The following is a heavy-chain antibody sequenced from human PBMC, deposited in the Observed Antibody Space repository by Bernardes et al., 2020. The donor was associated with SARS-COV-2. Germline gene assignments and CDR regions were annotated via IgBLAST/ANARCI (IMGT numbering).Heavy chain of an antibody. J-gene: IGHJ4*02. CDR2: IKQDGSDK. CDR3: VRGGGSLDF. D-gene: IGHD2-15*01. CDR1: GFTFSRHC. V-gene: IGHV3-7*03. Sequence: GGSLRLSCTVSGFTFSRHCMSWVRQAPGKGLEWLANIKQDGSDKYYLDSVKGRFTISRDNAKNSLYLQINSLRAEDTAVYYCVRGGGSLDFWGQGTLVTVSS.